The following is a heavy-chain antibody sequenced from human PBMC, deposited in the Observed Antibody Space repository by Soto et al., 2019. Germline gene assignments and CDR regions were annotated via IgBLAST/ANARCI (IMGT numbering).Heavy chain of an antibody. CDR3: ARNQPQRYCSGGTCRPAYGMDV. Sequence: SETLALTCPVSGCSISSDSFYWAWIRQPPGKGLEWIGIIYYSGDTYYNPSLAGRLTMSVDTSNQFSLTLRSVTAADTALYYCARNQPQRYCSGGTCRPAYGMDVWGQGTTVPVSS. CDR1: GCSISSDSFY. D-gene: IGHD2-15*01. CDR2: IYYSGDT. J-gene: IGHJ6*02. V-gene: IGHV4-39*01.